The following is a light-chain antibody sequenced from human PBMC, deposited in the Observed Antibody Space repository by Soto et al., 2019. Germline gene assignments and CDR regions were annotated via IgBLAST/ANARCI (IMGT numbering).Light chain of an antibody. CDR3: QQRSNWPLMYT. J-gene: IGKJ2*01. Sequence: EIVLTQSPATLSLSPGERATLSCRASQSVSSYLAWYQQKPGKAPRLLIYDASNRATGIPARFSGSGSGTDFTLTIRSLETEDFAVYSCQQRSNWPLMYTFGQGTKLEIK. CDR2: DAS. CDR1: QSVSSY. V-gene: IGKV3-11*01.